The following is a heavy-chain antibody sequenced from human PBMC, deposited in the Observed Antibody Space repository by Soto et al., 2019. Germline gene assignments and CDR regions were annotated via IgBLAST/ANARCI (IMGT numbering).Heavy chain of an antibody. CDR2: ISSSGGST. V-gene: IGHV3-23*01. CDR1: GFTFSSYA. CDR3: ATNLYSDS. D-gene: IGHD7-27*01. J-gene: IGHJ4*02. Sequence: EVQLLESGGGLVQPGGSLRLSCAASGFTFSSYAMSWVRQAPGKGLEWVSTISSSGGSTYYADSVKGRFTISRDNSKNTLNLQMISLRAEDTAAYYCATNLYSDSGGRGTLVTVSS.